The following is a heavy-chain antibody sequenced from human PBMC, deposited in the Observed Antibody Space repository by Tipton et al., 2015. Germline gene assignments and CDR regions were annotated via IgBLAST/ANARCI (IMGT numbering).Heavy chain of an antibody. Sequence: QLVQSGAEVKKPGASVNVSCQASGYNFTGYYMHWVRQPPGQGLEWMGVINPSGGRSYFAQKFQARVTLTRDTSTSLVYMALSSLRSDDTAVYYCAIEGRTTSRDHYYGMDVWGQGTTVTVSS. J-gene: IGHJ6*02. CDR2: INPSGGRS. CDR3: AIEGRTTSRDHYYGMDV. CDR1: GYNFTGYY. V-gene: IGHV1-46*01. D-gene: IGHD5-24*01.